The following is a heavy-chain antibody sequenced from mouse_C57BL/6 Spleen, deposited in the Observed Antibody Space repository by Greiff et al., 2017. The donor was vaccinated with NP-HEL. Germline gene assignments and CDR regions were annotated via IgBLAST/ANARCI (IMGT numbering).Heavy chain of an antibody. V-gene: IGHV5-4*01. J-gene: IGHJ2*01. D-gene: IGHD4-1*01. CDR2: ISDGGSYT. CDR3: ARDPTGTGYFDY. CDR1: GFTFSSYA. Sequence: EVNLVESGGGLVKPGGSLKLSCAASGFTFSSYAMSWVRQTPEKRLEWVATISDGGSYTYYPDNVKGRFTISRDNAKNNLYLQMSHLKSEDTAMYYCARDPTGTGYFDYWGQGTTLTVSS.